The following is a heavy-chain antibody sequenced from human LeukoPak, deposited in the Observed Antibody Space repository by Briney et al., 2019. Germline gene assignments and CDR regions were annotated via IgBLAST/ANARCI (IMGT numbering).Heavy chain of an antibody. J-gene: IGHJ4*02. CDR3: ARQSITMTQYYFDY. D-gene: IGHD3-22*01. CDR1: GFTFSSYS. CDR2: ISSSSSYI. Sequence: SGGSLRLSCAASGFTFSSYSMNWVRQAPGKGLEWVSSISSSSSYIYYADSVKGRFTISRDHAKNSLHLQMNSLRAEDTAVYYCARQSITMTQYYFDYWGQGTLVTVSS. V-gene: IGHV3-21*01.